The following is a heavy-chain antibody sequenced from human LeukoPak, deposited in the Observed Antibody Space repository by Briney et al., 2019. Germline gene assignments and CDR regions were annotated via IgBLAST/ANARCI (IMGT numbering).Heavy chain of an antibody. D-gene: IGHD3-22*01. CDR2: TIPILGIA. CDR3: ARGLLNYYDSSGYYQGAFDI. J-gene: IGHJ3*02. Sequence: ASVKVSCKASGDTFSSYAISWVRQAPGQGLEWMGRTIPILGIANYAQKFQGRVTITADKSTSTAYMELSSLRSEDTAVYYCARGLLNYYDSSGYYQGAFDIWGQGTMVTVSS. CDR1: GDTFSSYA. V-gene: IGHV1-69*04.